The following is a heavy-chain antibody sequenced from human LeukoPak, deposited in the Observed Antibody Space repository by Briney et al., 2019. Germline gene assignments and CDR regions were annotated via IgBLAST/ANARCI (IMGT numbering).Heavy chain of an antibody. J-gene: IGHJ4*02. D-gene: IGHD2-2*01. CDR1: GFTFSSYG. CDR3: AKDPGRTPAARGYFDY. Sequence: GGSLRLSCVASGFTFSSYGMHWVRQAPGKGLEWVAVISYDGSNKYYADSVKGRFTISRDNSKNTLYLQMNSLRAEDTAVYYCAKDPGRTPAARGYFDYWGQGTLVTVSS. CDR2: ISYDGSNK. V-gene: IGHV3-30*18.